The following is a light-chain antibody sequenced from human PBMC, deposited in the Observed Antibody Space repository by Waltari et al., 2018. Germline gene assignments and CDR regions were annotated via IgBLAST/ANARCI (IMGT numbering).Light chain of an antibody. CDR1: QSVSSSY. V-gene: IGKV3-20*01. J-gene: IGKJ1*01. CDR3: QQYGSSPT. Sequence: EIVLTQSPGTLSLSPGERATLSCRASQSVSSSYLAWYQQKPGHAPRLLIYGASSRATGIPDRFSGSGSGTDFTLTISRLEPEDFAVYYCQQYGSSPTCGQGTKVEIK. CDR2: GAS.